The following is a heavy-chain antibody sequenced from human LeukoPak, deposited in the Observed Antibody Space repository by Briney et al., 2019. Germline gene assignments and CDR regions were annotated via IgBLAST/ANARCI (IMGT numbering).Heavy chain of an antibody. CDR1: GGSFSGYY. Sequence: SETLSLTCAVYGGSFSGYYWSWIRQPSGKGLEWIGEINHSGSTNYNPSLKSRVTISVDTSKNQFSLKLSSVTAADTAVYYCAKSNGYGLVDIWGQGTMVTVSS. CDR3: AKSNGYGLVDI. D-gene: IGHD3-10*01. J-gene: IGHJ3*02. CDR2: INHSGST. V-gene: IGHV4-34*01.